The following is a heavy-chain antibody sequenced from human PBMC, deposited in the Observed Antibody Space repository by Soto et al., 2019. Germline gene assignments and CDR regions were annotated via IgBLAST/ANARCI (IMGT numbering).Heavy chain of an antibody. J-gene: IGHJ6*02. CDR2: ISYDGSNK. V-gene: IGHV3-30-3*01. D-gene: IGHD5-18*01. Sequence: GGSLRLSCAASGFTFSSYAMHWVRQAPGKGLEWVAVISYDGSNKYYADSVKGRFTISRDNSKNTLYLRMNSLRAEDTAVYYCARGYSLGYDYYYGMDVWGQGTTVTVSS. CDR3: ARGYSLGYDYYYGMDV. CDR1: GFTFSSYA.